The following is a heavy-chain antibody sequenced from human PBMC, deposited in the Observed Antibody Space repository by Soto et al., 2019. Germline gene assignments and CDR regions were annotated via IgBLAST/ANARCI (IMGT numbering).Heavy chain of an antibody. CDR2: IIPILGIA. J-gene: IGHJ4*02. CDR3: ARDRGMATVAFDY. CDR1: GGTFSSYT. V-gene: IGHV1-69*08. D-gene: IGHD4-4*01. Sequence: QVQLVQSGAEVKKPGSSVKVSCKASGGTFSSYTISWVRQAPGQGLEWMGRIIPILGIANYAQKFQGRVTXTXDXXTSTAYMELSSLRSEDTAVYYWARDRGMATVAFDYWGQGTLVTVSS.